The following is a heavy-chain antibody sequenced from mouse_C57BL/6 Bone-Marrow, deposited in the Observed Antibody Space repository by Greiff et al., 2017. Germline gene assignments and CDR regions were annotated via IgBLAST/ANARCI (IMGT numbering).Heavy chain of an antibody. CDR3: ARLAMDY. J-gene: IGHJ4*01. CDR1: GYTFTSYW. V-gene: IGHV1-69*01. Sequence: QVQLQQPGAELVMPGASVKLSCKASGYTFTSYWMHWVKQRPGQGLEWIGEIDPSDSYTNYNQKFKGKSTLTVDKSSSTAYMQLSSLTSEDSAVYYCARLAMDYWGQGTSVTVSS. CDR2: IDPSDSYT.